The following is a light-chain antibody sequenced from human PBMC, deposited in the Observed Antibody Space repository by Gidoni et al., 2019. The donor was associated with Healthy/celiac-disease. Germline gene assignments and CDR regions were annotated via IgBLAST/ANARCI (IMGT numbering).Light chain of an antibody. J-gene: IGKJ1*01. Sequence: EIVLTKSPGTLSLSPGERAPLSCRASQSVSSSYLAWYQQKPGQAPRLLIYGASSRATGIPDRFSGSGSGTDFTLTISRLEPEDFAVYYCQQYGSSPWTFGQGTKVEIK. CDR2: GAS. CDR1: QSVSSSY. V-gene: IGKV3-20*01. CDR3: QQYGSSPWT.